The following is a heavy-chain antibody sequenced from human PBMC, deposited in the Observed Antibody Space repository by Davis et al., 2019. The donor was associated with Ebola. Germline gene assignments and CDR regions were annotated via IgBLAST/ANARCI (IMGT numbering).Heavy chain of an antibody. Sequence: GESLKISCAASGFTFSSYWMHWVRQAPGKGLVWVSRINSDGSSTSCADSVKGRFTISRDNAKNTLYLQMNSLRAEDTAVYYCARDPYYGDYWGQGTLVTVSS. CDR2: INSDGSST. J-gene: IGHJ4*02. CDR3: ARDPYYGDY. V-gene: IGHV3-74*01. CDR1: GFTFSSYW.